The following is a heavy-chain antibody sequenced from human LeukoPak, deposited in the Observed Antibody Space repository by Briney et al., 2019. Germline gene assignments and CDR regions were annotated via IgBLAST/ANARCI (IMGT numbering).Heavy chain of an antibody. D-gene: IGHD4-23*01. Sequence: GGSLRLSCEASGFTFSDYYMSWIRQAPGKGLEWVSYISNRDSYTNYADSVKGRFTISRDNAKNSLYLQMNSLRAEDTAVYYCARGYGGNSGYFQHWGQGTLVTVSS. V-gene: IGHV3-11*06. CDR1: GFTFSDYY. CDR2: ISNRDSYT. J-gene: IGHJ1*01. CDR3: ARGYGGNSGYFQH.